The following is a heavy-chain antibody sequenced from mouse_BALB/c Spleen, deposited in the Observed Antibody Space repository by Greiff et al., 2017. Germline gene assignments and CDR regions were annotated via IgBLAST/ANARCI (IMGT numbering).Heavy chain of an antibody. CDR2: ISSGGST. CDR3: ARGGITSGAMDY. J-gene: IGHJ4*01. Sequence: EVQGVESGGGLVKPGGSLKPSCAASGFTFSSYAMSWVRQTPEKRLEWVASISSGGSTYYPDSVKGRFTISRDNARNILYLQMSSLRSEDTAMYYCARGGITSGAMDYWGQGTSVTVSS. V-gene: IGHV5-6-5*01. D-gene: IGHD1-1*01. CDR1: GFTFSSYA.